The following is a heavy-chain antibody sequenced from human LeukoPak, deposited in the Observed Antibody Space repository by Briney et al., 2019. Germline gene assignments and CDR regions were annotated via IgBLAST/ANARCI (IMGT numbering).Heavy chain of an antibody. J-gene: IGHJ4*02. V-gene: IGHV4-34*01. CDR3: ARGKQQLVLGYFDY. D-gene: IGHD6-13*01. CDR2: INHSGST. Sequence: SETLSLTCAVYGGSFSGYYWSWIRQPPGKGLERIGEINHSGSTNYNPSLKSRVTISVDTSKNQFSLKLSSVTAADTAVYYCARGKQQLVLGYFDYWGQGTLVTVSS. CDR1: GGSFSGYY.